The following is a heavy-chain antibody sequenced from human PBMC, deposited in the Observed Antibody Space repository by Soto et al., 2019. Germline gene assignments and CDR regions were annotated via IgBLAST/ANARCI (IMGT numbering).Heavy chain of an antibody. CDR3: ARGSMNFDY. CDR2: INHSGST. CDR1: GGSFSGYY. Sequence: SETLSLTCAVYGGSFSGYYWSWIRQPPGKGLEWIGEINHSGSTNYNPSLKSRVTISVDTSKNQFSLKLSSVTAADSAVYYCARGSMNFDYWGQGTLVTVSS. V-gene: IGHV4-34*01. J-gene: IGHJ4*02.